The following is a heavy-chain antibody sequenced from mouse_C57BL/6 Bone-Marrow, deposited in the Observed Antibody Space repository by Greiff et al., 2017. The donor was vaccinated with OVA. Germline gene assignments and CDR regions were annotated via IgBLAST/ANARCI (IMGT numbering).Heavy chain of an antibody. CDR3: TRGTTVVATDAY. CDR1: GFTFSSYA. D-gene: IGHD1-1*01. V-gene: IGHV5-9-1*02. Sequence: EVNVVESGEGLVKPGGSLKLSCAASGFTFSSYAMSWVRQTPEKRLEWVAYISSGGDYIYYADTVKGRFTISRDNARNTLYLQMSSLKSEDTAMYYCTRGTTVVATDAYWGQGTLVTVSA. J-gene: IGHJ3*01. CDR2: ISSGGDYI.